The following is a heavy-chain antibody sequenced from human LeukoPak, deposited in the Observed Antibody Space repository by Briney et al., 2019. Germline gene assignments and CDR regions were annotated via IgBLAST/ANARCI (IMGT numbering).Heavy chain of an antibody. J-gene: IGHJ3*02. D-gene: IGHD2-2*02. CDR1: GYTFTGYY. Sequence: ASVKVSCKASGYTFTGYYMHWVRQAPGQGLEWMGWINPNSGGTNYAQKFQGRVTMTRDTSISTAYMELSRLRSDDTAVYYCARFRIVVVPAAIPANDAFDIWGQGTMVTVSS. V-gene: IGHV1-2*02. CDR2: INPNSGGT. CDR3: ARFRIVVVPAAIPANDAFDI.